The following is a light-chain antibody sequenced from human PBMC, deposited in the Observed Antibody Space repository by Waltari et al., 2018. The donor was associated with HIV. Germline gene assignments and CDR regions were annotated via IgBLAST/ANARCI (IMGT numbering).Light chain of an antibody. V-gene: IGLV1-51*01. CDR3: GTWDSSLSAGGV. CDR2: DNN. J-gene: IGLJ3*02. CDR1: SPNIGNNS. Sequence: QSVLTQPPSVSAAPGQTVTISCSVSSPNIGNNSLSWYQQLPGTSPKLLIYDNNKRPSGIPDRFSGSKSGTSATLGITGLQPGDEADYYCGTWDSSLSAGGVFGGGTKLTVL.